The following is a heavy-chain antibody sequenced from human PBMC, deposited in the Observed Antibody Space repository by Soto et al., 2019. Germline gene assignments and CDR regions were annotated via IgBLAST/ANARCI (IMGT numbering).Heavy chain of an antibody. CDR3: TGEDASGY. Sequence: QVQLVESGGGVVQPGRSLRLSCAVSGFTVSTYGMYWVRQAPGKGLEWVAVISRDGGTKYYADSVKGRFTISRDNSRNTLFLETNSLRGDDMAVYYCTGEDASGYWGQGTLVTVSS. V-gene: IGHV3-30*03. CDR2: ISRDGGTK. D-gene: IGHD2-8*02. CDR1: GFTVSTYG. J-gene: IGHJ4*02.